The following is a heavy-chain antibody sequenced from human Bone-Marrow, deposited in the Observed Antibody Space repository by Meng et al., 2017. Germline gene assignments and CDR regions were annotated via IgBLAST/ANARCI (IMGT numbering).Heavy chain of an antibody. CDR1: GGSFSGYY. V-gene: IGHV4-34*01. J-gene: IGHJ4*02. CDR3: AREGGSCSGGSCYFQFTSPGIDY. CDR2: INHSGST. Sequence: GSLRLSCAVYGGSFSGYYWSWIRQPPGKGLEWIGEINHSGSTNYNPSLKSRVTISVDTSKNQFSLKLSSVTAADTAVYYCAREGGSCSGGSCYFQFTSPGIDYWGQGTLVTVSS. D-gene: IGHD2-15*01.